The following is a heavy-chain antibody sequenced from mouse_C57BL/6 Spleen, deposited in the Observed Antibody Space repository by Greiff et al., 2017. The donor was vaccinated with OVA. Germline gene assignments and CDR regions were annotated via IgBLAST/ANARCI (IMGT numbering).Heavy chain of an antibody. CDR1: GFTFSDYG. V-gene: IGHV5-17*01. CDR2: ISSGSSTI. D-gene: IGHD2-1*01. Sequence: EVQLQESGGGLVKPGGSLKLSCAASGFTFSDYGMHWVRQAPEKGLEWVAYISSGSSTIYYADTVKGRFTISRDNAKNTLFLQMTSLRSEDTAMYYCARGDYYGNYVWGQGTLVTVSA. J-gene: IGHJ3*01. CDR3: ARGDYYGNYV.